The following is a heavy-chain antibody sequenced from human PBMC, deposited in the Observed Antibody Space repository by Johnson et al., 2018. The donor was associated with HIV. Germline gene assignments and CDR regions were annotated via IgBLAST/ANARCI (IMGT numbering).Heavy chain of an antibody. Sequence: ESGGGLVQPGGSLRLSCAASGFSFSTYAMHWVRQAPGKGLEWVAFIRYDGSNKYYADSVKGRFTISRDNSKNTLYLQMNSLRVEDMGIYYCAMPYYFDSGVYQWGQGTLVTVSS. J-gene: IGHJ3*01. CDR2: IRYDGSNK. CDR1: GFSFSTYA. CDR3: AMPYYFDSGVYQ. D-gene: IGHD3-22*01. V-gene: IGHV3-30*02.